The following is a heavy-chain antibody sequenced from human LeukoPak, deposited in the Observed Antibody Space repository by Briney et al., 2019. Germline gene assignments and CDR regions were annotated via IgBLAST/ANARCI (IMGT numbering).Heavy chain of an antibody. Sequence: SETLSLTXAVYGWSFSGYYWSWIRQPPGKGLEWIGEINHSGSTNYNPSLKSRVTISVDTSKNQFSLKLSSVTAADTAVYYCARVPYYDSWPQFDYWGQGTLVTVSS. D-gene: IGHD3-22*01. J-gene: IGHJ4*02. CDR2: INHSGST. CDR1: GWSFSGYY. CDR3: ARVPYYDSWPQFDY. V-gene: IGHV4-34*01.